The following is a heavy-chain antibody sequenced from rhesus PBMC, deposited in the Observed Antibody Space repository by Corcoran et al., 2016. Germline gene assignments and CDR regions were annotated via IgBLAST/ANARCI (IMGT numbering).Heavy chain of an antibody. D-gene: IGHD1-44*01. CDR1: GGSISDSYR. Sequence: QVQLQESGPGVVKPSETLSLTCAVSGGSISDSYRWSWIRKPPGKGLEWIGYIYGSSTSTHYTPSLKRRGTISKDTSKNQFCLKLSSVTAADTAVYYCARDSQEYRGYFDYWGQGVLVTVSS. CDR3: ARDSQEYRGYFDY. V-gene: IGHV4S10*01. J-gene: IGHJ4*01. CDR2: IYGSSTST.